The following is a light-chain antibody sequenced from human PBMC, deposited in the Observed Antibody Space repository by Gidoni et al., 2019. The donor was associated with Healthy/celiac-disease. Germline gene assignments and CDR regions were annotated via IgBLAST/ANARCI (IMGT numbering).Light chain of an antibody. V-gene: IGKV1-5*03. CDR2: KAS. CDR3: QQYNSYPYT. CDR1: QSISSW. J-gene: IGKJ2*01. Sequence: DIQMTQSPSTLSASVGDRVTINCRASQSISSWLAWYQQKPGKAPKLLIYKASSLESGVPSRFSGSGSGTEFTLTISSLQPDDFATYYCQQYNSYPYTFGQXTKLEIK.